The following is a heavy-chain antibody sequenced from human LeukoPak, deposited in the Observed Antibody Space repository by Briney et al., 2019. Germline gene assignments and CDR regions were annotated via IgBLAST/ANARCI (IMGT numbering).Heavy chain of an antibody. CDR2: ISGGGGST. V-gene: IGHV3-23*01. CDR1: GFTFNNYA. D-gene: IGHD3-3*01. Sequence: PGGSLRLSCAASGFTFNNYAMSWVRQAPGKGLEWVSVISGGGGSTSYADSVKGRFTVSRDNSKNTLYLQMNSLRAEDTAVYYCTRAITVGGITIPFDLWGRGTQVTVSS. J-gene: IGHJ2*01. CDR3: TRAITVGGITIPFDL.